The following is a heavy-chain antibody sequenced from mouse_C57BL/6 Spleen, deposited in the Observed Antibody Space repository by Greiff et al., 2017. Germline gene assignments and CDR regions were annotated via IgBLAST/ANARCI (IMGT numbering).Heavy chain of an antibody. V-gene: IGHV1-39*01. CDR3: ARGLQPDYYAMDY. CDR2: INPNYGTT. D-gene: IGHD2-2*01. J-gene: IGHJ4*01. CDR1: GYSFTDYN. Sequence: VQLQQSGPELVKPGASVKISCKASGYSFTDYNMNWVKQSNGKSLEWIGVINPNYGTTSYNQKFKGKATLTVDQSSSTAYMLLNSLTSEDSAFYYCARGLQPDYYAMDYWGQGTSDTVSS.